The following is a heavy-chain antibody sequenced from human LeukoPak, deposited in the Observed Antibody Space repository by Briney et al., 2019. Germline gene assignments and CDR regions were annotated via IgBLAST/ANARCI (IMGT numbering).Heavy chain of an antibody. CDR3: AKSDASPNYYSSGSFFDS. J-gene: IGHJ4*02. CDR2: ISGSGAST. V-gene: IGHV3-23*01. Sequence: GGSLRLSCTVSGFTVSSNSMSWVRQTPGKGLEWVSAISGSGASTYYADSVKGRFTISRDNSKNTLSLQMNSLRAEDTAVYYCAKSDASPNYYSSGSFFDSWGQGTLVTVSS. D-gene: IGHD3-10*01. CDR1: GFTVSSNS.